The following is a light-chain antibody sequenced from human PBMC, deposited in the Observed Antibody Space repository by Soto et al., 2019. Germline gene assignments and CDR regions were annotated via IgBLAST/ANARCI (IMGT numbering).Light chain of an antibody. CDR3: SSYTSSSTYV. V-gene: IGLV2-14*01. J-gene: IGLJ1*01. Sequence: QSVLTQPASVSGSPGQSITISCTGTSSDVANYNYISWYQQHPGKAPKLIIHDVSNRPSGISYRFSGSESGNTASLTISGLQAEDEADYYCSSYTSSSTYVFGSGTKLT. CDR1: SSDVANYNY. CDR2: DVS.